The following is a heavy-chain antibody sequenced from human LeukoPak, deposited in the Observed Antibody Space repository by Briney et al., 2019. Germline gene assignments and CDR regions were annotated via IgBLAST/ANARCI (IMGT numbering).Heavy chain of an antibody. J-gene: IGHJ4*02. V-gene: IGHV3-23*01. CDR3: AKLLWLGELLEISTLDY. CDR2: ISGSGGST. Sequence: ETLSLTCTVSGGSISSGGYYWSWVRQAPGKGLEWVSAISGSGGSTYYADSVKGRFTISRDNSKNTLYLQMNSLRAEDTAVYYCAKLLWLGELLEISTLDYWGQGTLVTVSS. CDR1: GGSISSGGYY. D-gene: IGHD3-10*01.